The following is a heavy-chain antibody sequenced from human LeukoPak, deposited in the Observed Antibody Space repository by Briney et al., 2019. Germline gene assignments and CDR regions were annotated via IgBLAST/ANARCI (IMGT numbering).Heavy chain of an antibody. V-gene: IGHV4-4*07. Sequence: PSETLSLTCTVSGGSINSYYWSWIRQPAGKGLEWIGRIYTSGSTNYNPSLKGRVTMSVDTAKKQFSLKLSSVTAADTAVYYCARGRGGTLSFDYWGQGTLVTVSS. CDR1: GGSINSYY. CDR2: IYTSGST. CDR3: ARGRGGTLSFDY. D-gene: IGHD4-23*01. J-gene: IGHJ4*02.